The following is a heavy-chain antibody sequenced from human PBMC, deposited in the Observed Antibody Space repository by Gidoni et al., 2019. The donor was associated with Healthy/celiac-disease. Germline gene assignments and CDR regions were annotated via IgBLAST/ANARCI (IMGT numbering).Heavy chain of an antibody. CDR3: ARVGYYDSSGYWYYFDY. CDR2: IYTSGST. V-gene: IGHV4-61*02. Sequence: QVQLQESGPGLVKPSQTLSLTCPVSGGSISSGSYYWSWIRQPAGKGLELIGRIYTSGSTNYNPSLKSRVTISVDTSKNQFSLKLSSVTAADTAVYYCARVGYYDSSGYWYYFDYWGQGTLVTVSS. CDR1: GGSISSGSYY. J-gene: IGHJ4*02. D-gene: IGHD3-22*01.